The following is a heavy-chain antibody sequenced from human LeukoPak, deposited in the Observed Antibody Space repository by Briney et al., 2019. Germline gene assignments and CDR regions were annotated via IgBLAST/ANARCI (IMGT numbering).Heavy chain of an antibody. CDR3: AKGVAMVRGVTHFDC. Sequence: PGGSLRLSCAASGFTFNTYAMSWVRQAPGKGLEWVSGISGSGGSAFYADSVKGWFTISRDNSKNTMYLEMNSLTVDDTALYYCAKGVAMVRGVTHFDCWGQGTLVTVSS. D-gene: IGHD3-10*01. V-gene: IGHV3-23*01. CDR1: GFTFNTYA. J-gene: IGHJ4*02. CDR2: ISGSGGSA.